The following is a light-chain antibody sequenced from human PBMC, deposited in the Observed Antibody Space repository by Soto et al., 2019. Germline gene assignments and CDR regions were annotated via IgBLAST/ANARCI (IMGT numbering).Light chain of an antibody. CDR2: GNS. J-gene: IGLJ2*01. CDR1: SSNIGAGYD. V-gene: IGLV1-40*01. CDR3: QSYDRSLSVV. Sequence: QSVLTQPPSVSGAPGQRVTISCTGSSSNIGAGYDVHWYQQLPGTAPKVLIYGNSNRPSGVPDRFSGSKSGTSASLAITGLQAEDEADYYCQSYDRSLSVVFGGGTKLTV.